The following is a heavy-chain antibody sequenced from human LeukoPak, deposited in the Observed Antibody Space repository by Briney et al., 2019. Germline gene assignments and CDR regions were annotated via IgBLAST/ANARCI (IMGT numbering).Heavy chain of an antibody. CDR3: ARAVSGRFDY. J-gene: IGHJ4*02. CDR1: GGSFSGYY. Sequence: SETLSLTCAVYGGSFSGYYWSWIRQPPGKGLEWIGEINHSGSTNYNPSLKSRVTISVDTSKNQFSLRLSSVTAADTAIYYCARAVSGRFDYWGRGTLVTVSS. CDR2: INHSGST. D-gene: IGHD6-19*01. V-gene: IGHV4-34*01.